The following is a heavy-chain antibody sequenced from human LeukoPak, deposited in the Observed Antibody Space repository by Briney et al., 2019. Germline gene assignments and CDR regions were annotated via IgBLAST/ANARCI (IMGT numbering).Heavy chain of an antibody. J-gene: IGHJ4*02. Sequence: SETLSLTCTVSGDSISSSSCYWGWIRQPPGKGLEWIGNIYYSGSTYYNPSLKSRVTISVDTSKNQFSLKLSSVTAADTAVYYCARRVSYYDILTGYYAPTFDYWGQGTLVTVSS. CDR1: GDSISSSSCY. CDR2: IYYSGST. V-gene: IGHV4-39*01. D-gene: IGHD3-9*01. CDR3: ARRVSYYDILTGYYAPTFDY.